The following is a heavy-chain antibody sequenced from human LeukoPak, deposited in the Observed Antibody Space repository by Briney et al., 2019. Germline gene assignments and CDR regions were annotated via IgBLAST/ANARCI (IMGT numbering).Heavy chain of an antibody. CDR2: ISSNGSSV. CDR3: ARDAYDFWGGSIYFYFYMDV. V-gene: IGHV3-48*01. J-gene: IGHJ6*03. D-gene: IGHD3-3*01. CDR1: EFAFSEYS. Sequence: GGSLRLSCAPSEFAFSEYSMNWVRQAPGKRLGWVAFISSNGSSVQYADSVKGRFTVSRDNAKNSLYLQMNSLRAEDTAVYYCARDAYDFWGGSIYFYFYMDVWGKGTTVIVSS.